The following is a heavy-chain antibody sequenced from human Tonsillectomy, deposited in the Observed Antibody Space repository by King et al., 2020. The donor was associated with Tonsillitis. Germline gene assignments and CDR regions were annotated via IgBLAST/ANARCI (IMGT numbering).Heavy chain of an antibody. Sequence: VQLVESGAEVKKPGASVKVSCKASGYTFTDYYMHWVRQAPRQGLEWMGWINPNSGGTNYAQRFQGRVTMTRDTSISTAYMELSGLISDDTAVYYCAVGGLSSLGTYYYYMDVWDKGTTVTVSS. CDR3: AVGGLSSLGTYYYYMDV. CDR1: GYTFTDYY. J-gene: IGHJ6*03. D-gene: IGHD6-6*01. CDR2: INPNSGGT. V-gene: IGHV1-2*02.